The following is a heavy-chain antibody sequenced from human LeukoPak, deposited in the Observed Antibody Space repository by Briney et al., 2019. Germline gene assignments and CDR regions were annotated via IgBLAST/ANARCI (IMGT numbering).Heavy chain of an antibody. CDR2: ISGSGGST. CDR3: AKHGTDLYDSSGYRYYFDY. D-gene: IGHD3-22*01. CDR1: GFTFSSYG. V-gene: IGHV3-23*01. Sequence: PGGTLRLSCAASGFTFSSYGMSWVRQAPGRGLEWVSAISGSGGSTYYADSVKGRFTTSRDNSKNTLYLQMNSLRAEDTAVYYCAKHGTDLYDSSGYRYYFDYWGQGTLVTVSS. J-gene: IGHJ4*02.